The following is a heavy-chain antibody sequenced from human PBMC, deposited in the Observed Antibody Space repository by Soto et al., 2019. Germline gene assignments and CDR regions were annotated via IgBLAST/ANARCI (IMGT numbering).Heavy chain of an antibody. Sequence: NPSKTLSLTCAVYGGCFSGYYWSWIRQPPGKGLEWIGEINHSGSTNYNPSLKSRVTISVDTSKNQFSLKLSSVTAADTAVYYCARALDSSSWSPFDYWGQGTLVTGSS. CDR2: INHSGST. J-gene: IGHJ4*02. CDR3: ARALDSSSWSPFDY. V-gene: IGHV4-34*01. CDR1: GGCFSGYY. D-gene: IGHD6-13*01.